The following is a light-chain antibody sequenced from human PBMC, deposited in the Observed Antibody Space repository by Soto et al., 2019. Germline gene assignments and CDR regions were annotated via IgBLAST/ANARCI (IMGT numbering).Light chain of an antibody. V-gene: IGLV2-18*02. CDR3: SSYTSSSTLV. CDR1: SSDVGNYNR. Sequence: QSVLTQPPSVSGSPGQSVTISCAGTSSDVGNYNRVSWYQQPPGTAPKLMIYEVSKRPSGVPGRFSGSKSGNTASLTISGLQAEDEADYYCSSYTSSSTLVFGGGTKVTVL. J-gene: IGLJ2*01. CDR2: EVS.